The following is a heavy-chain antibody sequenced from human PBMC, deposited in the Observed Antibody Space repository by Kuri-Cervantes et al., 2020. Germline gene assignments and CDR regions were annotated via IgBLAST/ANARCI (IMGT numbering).Heavy chain of an antibody. CDR3: AKDQGYYDSSGYFDY. D-gene: IGHD3-22*01. Sequence: GESLKISCAASGFTFRSYSMNWVRQAPGKGPEWVSSISTSYGYMYYADSVKGRFTISRDNAENSLYLQMNSLRPDDTAVYYCAKDQGYYDSSGYFDYWGQGTLVTVSS. V-gene: IGHV3-21*01. J-gene: IGHJ4*02. CDR2: ISTSYGYM. CDR1: GFTFRSYS.